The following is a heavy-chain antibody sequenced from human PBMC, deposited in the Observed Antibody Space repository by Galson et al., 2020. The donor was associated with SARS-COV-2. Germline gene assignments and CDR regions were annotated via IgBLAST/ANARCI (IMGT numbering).Heavy chain of an antibody. CDR3: ARGKGYYDSSGYLDY. CDR1: SGSISSNTYS. D-gene: IGHD3-22*01. CDR2: IAYSGST. Sequence: SETLSLTCTVSSGSISSNTYSWNRMRQAPGQGLEWIGTIAYSGSTYYNPSHNSRVTISVDTSKNQFSLKLSSVTAADTAVYYCARGKGYYDSSGYLDYWDQGTLVTVSS. V-gene: IGHV4-39*01. J-gene: IGHJ4*02.